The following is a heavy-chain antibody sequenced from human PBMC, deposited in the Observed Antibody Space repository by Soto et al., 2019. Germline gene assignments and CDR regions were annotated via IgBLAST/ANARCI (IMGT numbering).Heavy chain of an antibody. CDR2: ISGSGGXI. CDR1: GFTFSTYA. V-gene: IGHV3-23*01. Sequence: LXLSCAASGFTFSTYAMNWVRQAPGNGLEWVSAISGSGGXIHYADSVKGRFTISRDNSKNTLYLQMNSLRDEDTAVYHCVKGYWKGDVWGQGTTVTVSS. D-gene: IGHD1-1*01. J-gene: IGHJ6*02. CDR3: VKGYWKGDV.